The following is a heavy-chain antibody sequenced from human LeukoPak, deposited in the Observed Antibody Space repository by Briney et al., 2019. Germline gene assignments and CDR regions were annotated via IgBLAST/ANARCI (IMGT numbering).Heavy chain of an antibody. CDR2: ISSSSSYI. CDR3: ARIIRGVIKGAGMDV. V-gene: IGHV3-21*01. Sequence: PGGSLRLSCAASGFTFSSYSMNWVRQAPGKGLEWVSSISSSSSYIYYADSVKGRFTISRDNAKNSLYLQMNSLRAEDTAVYYCARIIRGVIKGAGMDVWGKGTTVTVSS. CDR1: GFTFSSYS. D-gene: IGHD3-10*01. J-gene: IGHJ6*04.